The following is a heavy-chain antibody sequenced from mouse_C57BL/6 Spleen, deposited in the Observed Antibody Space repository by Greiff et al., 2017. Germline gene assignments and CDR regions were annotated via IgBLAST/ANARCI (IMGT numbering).Heavy chain of an antibody. CDR2: IYPGDGAT. CDR1: GYAFSSYW. J-gene: IGHJ2*01. CDR3: ARPSEGYFDY. V-gene: IGHV1-80*01. Sequence: QVQLQQSGAELVKPGASVKISCKASGYAFSSYWMNWVKQRPGKGLDWIGQIYPGDGATNYNGKFKGKATLTADKSSSTAYMQLSSLTSEDSAVYFCARPSEGYFDYWGQGTTLTVSS.